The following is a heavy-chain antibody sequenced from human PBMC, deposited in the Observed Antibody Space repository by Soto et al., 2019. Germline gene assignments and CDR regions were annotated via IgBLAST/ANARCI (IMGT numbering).Heavy chain of an antibody. Sequence: PSETLSLTCTVSGGSISSGDYSWSWVRQSPGKGLEWIGHIYNSGITYYNPSLKSRVVISIDTSRNQFSLRLNSLTAADRAVYFCARVVTVFGLVSRFWFDPWGQGNVVTVSS. CDR1: GGSISSGDYS. CDR2: IYNSGIT. CDR3: ARVVTVFGLVSRFWFDP. D-gene: IGHD3-3*01. J-gene: IGHJ5*02. V-gene: IGHV4-30-4*01.